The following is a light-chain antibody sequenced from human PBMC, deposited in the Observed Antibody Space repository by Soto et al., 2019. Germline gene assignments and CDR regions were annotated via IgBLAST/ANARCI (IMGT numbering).Light chain of an antibody. Sequence: EIVLTQSPGTLSLSPGERATLSCRASQSVSSCSLAWYQQKRGQAPRLLIHDASSRATGIPDRFSGSGSGTDFTLTISRLEPEDFAVYYCQQYGGSPRTFGQGTKVEVK. J-gene: IGKJ1*01. CDR3: QQYGGSPRT. CDR2: DAS. CDR1: QSVSSCS. V-gene: IGKV3-20*01.